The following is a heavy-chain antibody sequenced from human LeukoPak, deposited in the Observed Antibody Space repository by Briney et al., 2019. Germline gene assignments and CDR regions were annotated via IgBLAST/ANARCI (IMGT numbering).Heavy chain of an antibody. Sequence: GGSLRLSCAASGFTFSSYSMNWVRQAPGKGLEWVSSISSSSSYIYYADSVKGRFTISRDNAKNSPYLQMNSLRAEDTAVYYCARDAPSYYYGSGSYDPYGMDVWGQGTTVTVSS. CDR2: ISSSSSYI. V-gene: IGHV3-21*01. J-gene: IGHJ6*02. CDR3: ARDAPSYYYGSGSYDPYGMDV. CDR1: GFTFSSYS. D-gene: IGHD3-10*01.